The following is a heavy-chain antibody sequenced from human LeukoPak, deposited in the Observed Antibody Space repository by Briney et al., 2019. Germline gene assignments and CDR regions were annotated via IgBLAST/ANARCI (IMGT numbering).Heavy chain of an antibody. J-gene: IGHJ5*02. Sequence: PGGSLRLSCAASGLTFSRYGMRWVRQAPGESLEWVPAISGSGGRKYYADSVKARFTLSRYNSKNTLYMQMINLRAEDTAVYYSARANYYDSSCRNNWFDRWGQGTLVTVAS. V-gene: IGHV3-23*01. CDR3: ARANYYDSSCRNNWFDR. CDR1: GLTFSRYG. CDR2: ISGSGGRK. D-gene: IGHD3-22*01.